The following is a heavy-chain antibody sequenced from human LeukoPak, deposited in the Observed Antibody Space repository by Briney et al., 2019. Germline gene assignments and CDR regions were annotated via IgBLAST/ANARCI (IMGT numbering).Heavy chain of an antibody. D-gene: IGHD1-26*01. V-gene: IGHV4-39*07. CDR1: GGSISSSTYF. Sequence: SETLSLTCTVSGGSISSSTYFWGWIRQPPGKGLGWIGEIYHSGSTNYNPSLKSRVTILVDKSKNQFSLKLSSVTAADTAVYYCARDKREPRYAFDIWGLGTMVTVSS. J-gene: IGHJ3*02. CDR2: IYHSGST. CDR3: ARDKREPRYAFDI.